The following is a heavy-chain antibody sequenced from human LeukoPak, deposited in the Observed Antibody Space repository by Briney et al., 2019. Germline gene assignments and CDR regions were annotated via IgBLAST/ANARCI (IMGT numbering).Heavy chain of an antibody. CDR3: ARPDDDRIPN. J-gene: IGHJ4*02. CDR2: SYPGDSDT. Sequence: GEAVKISGMGCGYSFTSYWIGWVRQMPGEGVEGMGISYPGDSDTRYSPSGQGQVAISADKSISTAYLQWSSLKASDTDLYYCARPDDDRIPNWGQGPLVTVSS. V-gene: IGHV5-51*01. D-gene: IGHD3-16*01. CDR1: GYSFTSYW.